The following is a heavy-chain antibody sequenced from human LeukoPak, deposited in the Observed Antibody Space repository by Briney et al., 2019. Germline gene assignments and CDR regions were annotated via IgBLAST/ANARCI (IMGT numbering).Heavy chain of an antibody. CDR3: ARGGSRYYDLGMV. D-gene: IGHD3-3*01. Sequence: GGSLRLSCAASGFTFSSYWMHWVRQAPGKRLVWVSRINSDGSSTSYADSVKGRFTISRDNAKNTLYLQMNSLRAEDTAVYYCARGGSRYYDLGMVWGQGTTVTVSS. CDR2: INSDGSST. CDR1: GFTFSSYW. J-gene: IGHJ6*02. V-gene: IGHV3-74*01.